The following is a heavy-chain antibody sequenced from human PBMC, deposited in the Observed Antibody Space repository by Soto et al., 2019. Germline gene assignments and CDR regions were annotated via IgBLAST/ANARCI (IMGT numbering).Heavy chain of an antibody. Sequence: GGSLRLSCAASGFTFSSYGMHWVRQAPGKGLEWVAVISYDGSNKYYADSVKGRFTISRDNSKNTLYLQMNSLRAEDTAVYYCAKGLTSVLRYFDWLLSGYYFDYWGQGTLVTVSS. J-gene: IGHJ4*02. CDR3: AKGLTSVLRYFDWLLSGYYFDY. CDR2: ISYDGSNK. CDR1: GFTFSSYG. V-gene: IGHV3-30*18. D-gene: IGHD3-9*01.